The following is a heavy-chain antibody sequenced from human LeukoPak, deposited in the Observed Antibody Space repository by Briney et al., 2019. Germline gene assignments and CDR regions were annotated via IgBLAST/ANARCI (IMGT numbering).Heavy chain of an antibody. Sequence: GRSLRLSCAASGFTFSSTGMHWVRQAPGKGLEWVAVIWYDGSNKYHADSVKGRFTISRDNSKNTLYLQMNSLRAEDTAVYYCATEGGSLEKINYWGQGTLVTVSS. V-gene: IGHV3-33*01. CDR2: IWYDGSNK. D-gene: IGHD1-26*01. CDR1: GFTFSSTG. J-gene: IGHJ4*02. CDR3: ATEGGSLEKINY.